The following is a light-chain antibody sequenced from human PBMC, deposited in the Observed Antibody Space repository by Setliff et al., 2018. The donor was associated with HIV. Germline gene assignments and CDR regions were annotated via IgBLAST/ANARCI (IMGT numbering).Light chain of an antibody. J-gene: IGLJ2*01. V-gene: IGLV2-23*01. CDR2: EGS. Sequence: QSVLTQPASVSGSPGQSITISCTGSSSDVGSYNLVSWYQQHPGKAPKLMIYEGSKRPSGVSNRFSGSKSGNTASLTISGLQTEDEADYYCYSYATGKTSVFGGGTKVTVL. CDR1: SSDVGSYNL. CDR3: YSYATGKTSV.